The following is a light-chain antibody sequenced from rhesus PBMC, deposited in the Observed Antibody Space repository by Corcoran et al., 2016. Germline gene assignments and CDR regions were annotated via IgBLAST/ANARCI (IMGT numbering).Light chain of an antibody. CDR3: LQSNNWPYS. CDR2: GAS. J-gene: IGKJ2*01. CDR1: QSVSSH. Sequence: EIVMTQSPATLALSPGDKATLSCRASQSVSSHSAWYQQKPGQAPRLLSYGASGRATGIPDRFSGSGSGTEFTLTISSLEPEDVGVYFCLQSNNWPYSFGQGTKVELK. V-gene: IGKV3-24*04.